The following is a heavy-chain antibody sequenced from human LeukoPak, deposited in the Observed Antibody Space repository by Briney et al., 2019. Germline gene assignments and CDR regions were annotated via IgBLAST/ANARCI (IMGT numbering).Heavy chain of an antibody. CDR3: ARVDSSSTNFDY. CDR2: IYHSGST. D-gene: IGHD6-13*01. Sequence: SETLSLTCAVSGGSISSSNWWSWVRQPPGKGLEWIGEIYHSGSTNYNPSLKSRVTISVDTSKNQFSLKLSSVTAADTAVYYCARVDSSSTNFDYWGQGTLVTVSS. J-gene: IGHJ4*02. CDR1: GGSISSSNW. V-gene: IGHV4-4*02.